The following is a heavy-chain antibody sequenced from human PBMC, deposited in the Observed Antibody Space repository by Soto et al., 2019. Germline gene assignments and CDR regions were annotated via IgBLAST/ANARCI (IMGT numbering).Heavy chain of an antibody. CDR2: MNPNSGNT. V-gene: IGHV1-8*01. D-gene: IGHD3-10*01. J-gene: IGHJ5*02. CDR3: TTELWFGEPYFDP. CDR1: GYTFTSYD. Sequence: ASVKVSCKASGYTFTSYDINWVRQATGQGLEWMGWMNPNSGNTGYAQKFQGRVTMTRNTSISTAYMELNSLKTEDTAVYYCTTELWFGEPYFDPWGQGTLVTVSS.